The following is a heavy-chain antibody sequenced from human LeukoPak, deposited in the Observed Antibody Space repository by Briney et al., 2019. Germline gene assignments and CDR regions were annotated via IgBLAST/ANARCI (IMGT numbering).Heavy chain of an antibody. CDR2: ITNSGAST. V-gene: IGHV3-21*01. CDR3: ARESRRYGSGSYRPNY. Sequence: GESLRLSCVASGFTFSSYSTNWVRQAPGKGLEWVSSITNSGASTDYADSVKGRFTISRDNAKNSLYLQMTSLRAEDTAVYYCARESRRYGSGSYRPNYWGRGPLVTVSS. CDR1: GFTFSSYS. J-gene: IGHJ4*02. D-gene: IGHD3-10*01.